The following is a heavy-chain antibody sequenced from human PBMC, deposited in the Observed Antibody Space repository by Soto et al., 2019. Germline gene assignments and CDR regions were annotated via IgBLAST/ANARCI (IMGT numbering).Heavy chain of an antibody. J-gene: IGHJ4*02. V-gene: IGHV3-23*01. CDR1: GFTFSSYA. CDR2: ISGTGDST. Sequence: EVQLLESGGGLEQPGGSLRLSCAVSGFTFSSYAMSWVRQAPGKGLEWVSSISGTGDSTYYADPVKCRFTISRDNFKSTLYLQMNSLRAEDTAVYYCAKGDRTSGYDYWGQGTLVTVSS. D-gene: IGHD5-12*01. CDR3: AKGDRTSGYDY.